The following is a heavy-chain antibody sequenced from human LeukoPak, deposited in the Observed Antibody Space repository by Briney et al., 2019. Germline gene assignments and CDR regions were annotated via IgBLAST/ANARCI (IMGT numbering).Heavy chain of an antibody. CDR2: IRFDASII. CDR3: ANVLVVSDAFDI. CDR1: GFPFSSYG. D-gene: IGHD2-8*02. J-gene: IGHJ3*02. Sequence: GGSLRLSCAASGFPFSSYGMHWVRQAPGKGLEWVAFIRFDASIIYYADSVKGRFTISRDNSKNTLYLQMNSLRAEDTAVYYCANVLVVSDAFDIWGQGTMVTVSS. V-gene: IGHV3-30*02.